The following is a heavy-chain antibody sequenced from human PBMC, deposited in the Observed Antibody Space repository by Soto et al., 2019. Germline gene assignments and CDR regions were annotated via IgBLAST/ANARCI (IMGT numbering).Heavy chain of an antibody. CDR2: ISVSRGNI. CDR3: AKLSMGRLVDS. V-gene: IGHV3-23*01. CDR1: GFTFSSYA. D-gene: IGHD3-10*01. Sequence: EVQLLESGGGLVQPGGSLRLSCAASGFTFSSYAMSWVRQAPGKGLEWVSAISVSRGNINYADSVKGRFTISRDNSKNTLYLQMNSLRAEDTAVYYCAKLSMGRLVDSWGQGILVTVSS. J-gene: IGHJ4*02.